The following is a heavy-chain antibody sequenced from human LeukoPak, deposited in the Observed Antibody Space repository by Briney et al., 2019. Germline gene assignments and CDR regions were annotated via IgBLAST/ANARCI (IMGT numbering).Heavy chain of an antibody. Sequence: GGSLRLSCAASGFTFSKYWMLGVPEAPGKGLESVSRINTDGTITTYADSVKGRFTVSRDNTDNTMFLQMNSVRDEDAAVYYCATKQWLAPPPDSWGQGTVVAFSS. V-gene: IGHV3-74*01. J-gene: IGHJ4*02. CDR3: ATKQWLAPPPDS. CDR2: INTDGTIT. CDR1: GFTFSKYW. D-gene: IGHD6-19*01.